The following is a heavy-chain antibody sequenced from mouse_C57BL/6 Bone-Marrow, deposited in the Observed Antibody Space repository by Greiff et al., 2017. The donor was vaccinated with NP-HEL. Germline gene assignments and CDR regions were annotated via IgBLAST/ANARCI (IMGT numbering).Heavy chain of an antibody. D-gene: IGHD4-1*01. J-gene: IGHJ2*01. Sequence: VQLQQSGPVLVKPGASVKMSCKASGYTFTDYYMNWVKQSHGKSLEWIGVINPYNGCTSYNQKFKGKATLTVDKSSSTAYMELNSLTSEDSAVYYCARSPNCYYFDYWGQGTTLTVSS. CDR3: ARSPNCYYFDY. CDR2: INPYNGCT. CDR1: GYTFTDYY. V-gene: IGHV1-19*01.